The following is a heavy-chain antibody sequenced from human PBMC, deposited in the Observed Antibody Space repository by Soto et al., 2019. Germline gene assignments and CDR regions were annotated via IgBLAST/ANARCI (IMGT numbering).Heavy chain of an antibody. D-gene: IGHD2-15*01. J-gene: IGHJ6*03. V-gene: IGHV3-23*01. CDR2: IIVSGGST. Sequence: GGSLRLSCAASGFTFSSYAMSWVRQAPGKGLEWVSAIIVSGGSTYYADSVKGLFTISRDNSKNTLYLQMNSLRAEDTAVYYCAKDCFRPDTEVVVVAANYYYYMDVWGKGTTVTVSS. CDR1: GFTFSSYA. CDR3: AKDCFRPDTEVVVVAANYYYYMDV.